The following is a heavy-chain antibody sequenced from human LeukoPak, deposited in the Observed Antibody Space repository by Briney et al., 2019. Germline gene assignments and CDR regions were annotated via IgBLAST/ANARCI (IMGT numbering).Heavy chain of an antibody. D-gene: IGHD6-6*01. CDR2: ISGSGGST. V-gene: IGHV3-23*01. J-gene: IGHJ4*02. CDR1: GFTFSSYA. Sequence: GGSLRLSCAASGFTFSSYAMSWVRQAPGEGLEWVSAISGSGGSTYYADPVKGRFTISRDNSKNTLYLQMNSLRAEDTAVYYCAKDLRSIAARGYYFDYWGQGTLVTVSS. CDR3: AKDLRSIAARGYYFDY.